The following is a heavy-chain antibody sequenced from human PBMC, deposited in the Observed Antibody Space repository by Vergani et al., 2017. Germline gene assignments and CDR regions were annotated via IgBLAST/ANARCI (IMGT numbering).Heavy chain of an antibody. CDR2: INPNSGGT. V-gene: IGHV1-2*02. Sequence: QVHLVQSGSEVKKPGASVKVSCKASGYTITDYYIHWVRHAPGQRLEWMGWINPNSGGTEYAQKFQSRVTMTWDTSTTTAYVDLSSLRSDDTAVYYCARGRPDGGWFDPWGQGTLVTVSS. CDR1: GYTITDYY. CDR3: ARGRPDGGWFDP. J-gene: IGHJ5*02.